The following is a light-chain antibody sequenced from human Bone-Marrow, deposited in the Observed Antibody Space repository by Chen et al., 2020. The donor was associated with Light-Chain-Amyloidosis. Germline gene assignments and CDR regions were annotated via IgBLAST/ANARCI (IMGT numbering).Light chain of an antibody. CDR3: SSYTITNTLV. J-gene: IGLJ1*01. Sequence: QSALTQPASASGSPGQSITIPCTGTSSDVGCDNHVSWYQQHPDKAPKLMIYEVTNRPSWVPDRFSGSKSDNTASLTISGLQTEDEADYFCSSYTITNTLVFGSGTRVTVL. V-gene: IGLV2-14*01. CDR2: EVT. CDR1: SSDVGCDNH.